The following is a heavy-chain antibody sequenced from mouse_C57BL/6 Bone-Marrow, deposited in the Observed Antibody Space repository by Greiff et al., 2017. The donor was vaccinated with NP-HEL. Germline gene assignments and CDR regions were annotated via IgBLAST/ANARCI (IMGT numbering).Heavy chain of an antibody. D-gene: IGHD2-2*01. Sequence: EVQLVESGGDLVKPGGSLKLSCAASGFTFSSYGMSWVRQTPDKRLEWVATISSGGSYTYYPDSVKGRLTISRDNAKNTLYLQMSSLKSEDTAMYYCARHGYDGFAYWGQGTLVTVSA. CDR2: ISSGGSYT. CDR3: ARHGYDGFAY. J-gene: IGHJ3*01. CDR1: GFTFSSYG. V-gene: IGHV5-6*01.